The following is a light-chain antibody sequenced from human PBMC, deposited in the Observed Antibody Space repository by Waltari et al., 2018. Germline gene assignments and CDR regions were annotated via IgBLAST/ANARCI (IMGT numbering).Light chain of an antibody. CDR3: QQDYNLPWT. V-gene: IGKV3D-7*01. Sequence: EIVMTQSPATLSLSPGERATLSCRASQSVSSSYLSWYQQKPGKAPRLLIYGASTRATGIPARFSGSGSGTDFTLTLSSLQPEDFAVYYCQQDYNLPWTFGQGTKVEIK. CDR2: GAS. J-gene: IGKJ1*01. CDR1: QSVSSSY.